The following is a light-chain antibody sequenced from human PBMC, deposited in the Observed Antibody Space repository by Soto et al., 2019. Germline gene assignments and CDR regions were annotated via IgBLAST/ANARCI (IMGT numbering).Light chain of an antibody. CDR2: EVN. CDR1: SSNVGSYKL. CDR3: CSSGGSPTYV. Sequence: QSALTQPASVSGSPGQSITISCTGTSSNVGSYKLVSWYQQHPGKAPKLMIFEVNKRPSGFSNRFSGSKSVNTASLTISGLKVEDEADYYCCSSGGSPTYVFGTGTKSPS. J-gene: IGLJ1*01. V-gene: IGLV2-23*02.